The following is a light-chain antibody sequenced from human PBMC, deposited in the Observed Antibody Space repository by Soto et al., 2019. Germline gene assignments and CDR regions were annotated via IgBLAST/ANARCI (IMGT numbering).Light chain of an antibody. CDR2: DAS. CDR1: QGIGND. J-gene: IGKJ4*01. CDR3: LQHNSYPLS. Sequence: DIQMTQSPSSLSASVGDRVTITCRASQGIGNDLGWYQQKPGKAPKRVMYDASSLQSGVPSRFSGSGSGTEFTLTISSLQPEDFATYYCLQHNSYPLSFGGGTKVEIK. V-gene: IGKV1-17*01.